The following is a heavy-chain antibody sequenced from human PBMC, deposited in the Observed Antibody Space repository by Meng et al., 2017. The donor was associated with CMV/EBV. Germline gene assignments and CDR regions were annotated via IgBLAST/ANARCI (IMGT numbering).Heavy chain of an antibody. CDR2: IRSKANSYAT. V-gene: IGHV3-73*01. CDR1: GFTFSGSA. J-gene: IGHJ4*02. Sequence: GESLKMSCAASGFTFSGSAMHWVRQASGKGLEWVGRIRSKANSYATAYAASVKGRFTISRDDSKNTAYLQMNSLKTEDTAVYYCTRRSSSNDYWGQGTLVTVSS. D-gene: IGHD6-6*01. CDR3: TRRSSSNDY.